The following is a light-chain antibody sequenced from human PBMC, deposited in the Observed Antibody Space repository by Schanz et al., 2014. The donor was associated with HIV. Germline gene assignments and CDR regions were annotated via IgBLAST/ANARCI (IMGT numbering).Light chain of an antibody. V-gene: IGKV1-39*01. Sequence: DIQMTQSPSSLSASVGDRVTITCRASQSISSYLNWYQQKPGKAPQLLIYAASSLQRGVPSRFSGSGSGTDFTLTISNLQPEDFATYYCQQTYSTPRGFGPGTKVDIK. CDR2: AAS. CDR3: QQTYSTPRG. CDR1: QSISSY. J-gene: IGKJ3*01.